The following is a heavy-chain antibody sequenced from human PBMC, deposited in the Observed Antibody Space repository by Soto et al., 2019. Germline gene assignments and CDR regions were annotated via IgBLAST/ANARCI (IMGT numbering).Heavy chain of an antibody. CDR3: ARDLYYYASSGFNY. D-gene: IGHD3-22*01. CDR1: GLTINTYS. V-gene: IGHV3-21*01. J-gene: IGHJ4*02. Sequence: GGSLRLSCVASGLTINTYSMMWVRQAPGKGLEWVSSISSSSSYIYYADSVKGRFTISRDNAKNSLYLQMNSLRAEDTAVYYCARDLYYYASSGFNYWGQGTLVTVS. CDR2: ISSSSSYI.